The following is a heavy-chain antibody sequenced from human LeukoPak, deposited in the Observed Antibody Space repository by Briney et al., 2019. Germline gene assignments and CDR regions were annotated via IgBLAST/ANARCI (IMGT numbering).Heavy chain of an antibody. CDR1: GGSFSGYY. CDR3: ARRRLAYYDSSGFDY. J-gene: IGHJ4*02. D-gene: IGHD3-22*01. Sequence: SETLSLTCAVYGGSFSGYYWSWIRQPPGKGLEWIGEINHSGSTNYNPSLKSRVTISVDTSKNQFSLKLSSVTAADTAVYYCARRRLAYYDSSGFDYWGQGTLVTVSS. CDR2: INHSGST. V-gene: IGHV4-34*01.